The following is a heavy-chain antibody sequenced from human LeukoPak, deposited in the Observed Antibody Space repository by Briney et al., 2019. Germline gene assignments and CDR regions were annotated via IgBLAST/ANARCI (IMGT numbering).Heavy chain of an antibody. J-gene: IGHJ5*02. Sequence: GASVKVSCKASGYTFTSYDINWVRQATGQGLEWMGWMNPNSGNTGYAQKFQGRVTMTRNTSISTAYMELSSLRSEDTAVYYCARIVVVPAAINSHYHNNWFDPWGQGTLVTVSS. CDR2: MNPNSGNT. CDR3: ARIVVVPAAINSHYHNNWFDP. V-gene: IGHV1-8*01. CDR1: GYTFTSYD. D-gene: IGHD2-2*02.